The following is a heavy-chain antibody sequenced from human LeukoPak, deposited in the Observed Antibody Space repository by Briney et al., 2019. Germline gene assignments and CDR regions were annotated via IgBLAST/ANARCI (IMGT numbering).Heavy chain of an antibody. CDR2: IYYSGNT. Sequence: SETLSLTCGVSGYSITNGYYWAWIRQPPGKGLEWIGNIYYSGNTYYNPSLKSRVTISVDTSKNQFSLMVSSVTAADTAVYYCARDGGVYDSSADYWGQGTLVTVSS. V-gene: IGHV4-38-2*02. CDR1: GYSITNGYY. CDR3: ARDGGVYDSSADY. D-gene: IGHD3-22*01. J-gene: IGHJ4*02.